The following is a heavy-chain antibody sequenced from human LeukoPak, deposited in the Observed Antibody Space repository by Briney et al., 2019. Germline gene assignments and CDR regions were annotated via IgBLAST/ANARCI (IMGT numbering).Heavy chain of an antibody. CDR3: AKRGVVIRVILVGFHKEAYYFDS. D-gene: IGHD3-22*01. J-gene: IGHJ4*02. CDR1: GITVSNYG. V-gene: IGHV3-23*01. Sequence: PGGSLRLSCAVSGITVSNYGMSWVRQAPGKWLEWVAGISGSGGGTNYADSVKGRFTISRDNFKNTLYLQMNSLRAEDTAVYFCAKRGVVIRVILVGFHKEAYYFDSWGQGALVTVSS. CDR2: ISGSGGGT.